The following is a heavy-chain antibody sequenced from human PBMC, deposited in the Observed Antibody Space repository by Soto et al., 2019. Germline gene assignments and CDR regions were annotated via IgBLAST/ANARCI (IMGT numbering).Heavy chain of an antibody. CDR3: ARYRREAVAGSTLDN. CDR2: VYNSGST. CDR1: GGPISSNY. J-gene: IGHJ4*02. D-gene: IGHD6-13*01. V-gene: IGHV4-59*01. Sequence: SETLSLTCTVSGGPISSNYWTWIRQPPGKGLEWIGYVYNSGSTNYNPSLKSRVTISEDTSKSQFSLKVNSMTAADTAVYYCARYRREAVAGSTLDNWGQGILVTVSS.